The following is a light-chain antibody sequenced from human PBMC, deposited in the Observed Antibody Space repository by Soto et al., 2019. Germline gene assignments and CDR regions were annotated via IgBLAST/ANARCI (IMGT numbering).Light chain of an antibody. Sequence: EIVLTQSPGTLSLSPGERATLSCRASQSVSSYYLAWYQQKPGQAPRLLIYAASSRATGIPDRFSGSGSGTDFTLTISSLEPEDFAVYFCQQRSNWPITFGQGTRLEI. CDR3: QQRSNWPIT. V-gene: IGKV3D-20*02. J-gene: IGKJ5*01. CDR2: AAS. CDR1: QSVSSYY.